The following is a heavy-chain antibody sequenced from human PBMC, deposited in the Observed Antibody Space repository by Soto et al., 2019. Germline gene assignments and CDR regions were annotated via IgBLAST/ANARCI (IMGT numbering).Heavy chain of an antibody. CDR3: ARGYGDNVSDY. V-gene: IGHV4-59*01. D-gene: IGHD4-17*01. Sequence: SETLSLTCTVSGGSISSYYWSWIRQPPGKGLEWIGYIYYSGSTNYNPSLKSRVTISVDTSKNQFSLKLSSVTAADTAVYYCARGYGDNVSDYWGQGTLVTVSS. CDR2: IYYSGST. CDR1: GGSISSYY. J-gene: IGHJ4*02.